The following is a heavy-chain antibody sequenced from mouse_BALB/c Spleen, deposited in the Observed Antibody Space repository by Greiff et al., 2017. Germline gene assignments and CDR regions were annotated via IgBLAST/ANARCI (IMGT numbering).Heavy chain of an antibody. CDR2: ISSGGSYT. CDR1: GFTFSSYA. V-gene: IGHV5-9-4*01. CDR3: ARDGPEGAY. J-gene: IGHJ3*01. Sequence: EVHLVESGGGLVKPGGSLKLSCAASGFTFSSYAMSWVRQSPEKRLEWVAEISSGGSYTYYPDTVTGRFTISRDNAKNTLYLEMSSLRSEDTAMYYCARDGPEGAYWGQGTLVTVSA.